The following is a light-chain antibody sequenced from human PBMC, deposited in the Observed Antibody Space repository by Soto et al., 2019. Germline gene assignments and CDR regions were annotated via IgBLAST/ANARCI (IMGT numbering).Light chain of an antibody. J-gene: IGLJ1*01. CDR2: GNT. CDR3: HSFDNSLSGYV. Sequence: QSVLTQPPSVSGAPGQRVTISCTGSGSNIGAGYDVNWYQQFPGTAPKLLIYGNTNRPSGVSDRFSGSKSGTSASLAITGLQAEDEADYYCHSFDNSLSGYVFGTGTKVTVL. V-gene: IGLV1-40*01. CDR1: GSNIGAGYD.